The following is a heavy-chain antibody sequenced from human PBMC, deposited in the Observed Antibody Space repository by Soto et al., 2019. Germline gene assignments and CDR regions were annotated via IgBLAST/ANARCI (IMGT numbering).Heavy chain of an antibody. J-gene: IGHJ5*02. CDR1: GFTFSTTG. CDR2: ISHDGGEK. V-gene: IGHV3-30*18. Sequence: QVHLVESGGGVVQPGRSLRLSCAASGFTFSTTGMHWVRQAPGKGLEWVAMISHDGGEKHYTDSVKGRFTISRDTSKNHLYLQMNSLRPEDTAVYHCAKDLYGAGWYNYFHPSGQGTLVTVSS. CDR3: AKDLYGAGWYNYFHP. D-gene: IGHD6-19*01.